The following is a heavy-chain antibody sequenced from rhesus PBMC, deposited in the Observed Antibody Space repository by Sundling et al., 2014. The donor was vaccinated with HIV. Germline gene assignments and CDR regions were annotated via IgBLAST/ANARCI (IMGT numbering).Heavy chain of an antibody. V-gene: IGHV3-103*01. CDR2: ISSGGGSA. D-gene: IGHD3-3*01. J-gene: IGHJ6*01. CDR3: AKDFRPVALQYFDWLDNALDS. CDR1: GFNFNIYA. Sequence: EVQLVETGGGLVQPGDSLKLSCVASGFNFNIYAMSWVRQAPGKGLEWVSGISSGGGSAYYADSVKGRFTVSKDKSKNTLSLQMNSLRAEDTAVYYCAKDFRPVALQYFDWLDNALDSWGQGVVVTVSS.